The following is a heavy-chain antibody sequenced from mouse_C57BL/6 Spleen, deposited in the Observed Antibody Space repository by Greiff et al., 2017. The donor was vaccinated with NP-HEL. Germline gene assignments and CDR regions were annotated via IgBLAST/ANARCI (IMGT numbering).Heavy chain of an antibody. D-gene: IGHD2-4*01. Sequence: EVQLVESGGDLVKPGGSLKLSCAASGFTFSSYGMSWVRQTPDKRLEWVATISSGGSYTYYPDSVKGRFTISRDNAKNTLYLQMSSLKSEDTAMYYCARQRYDYDVYYAMDYWGQGTSVTVSS. V-gene: IGHV5-6*01. CDR3: ARQRYDYDVYYAMDY. J-gene: IGHJ4*01. CDR2: ISSGGSYT. CDR1: GFTFSSYG.